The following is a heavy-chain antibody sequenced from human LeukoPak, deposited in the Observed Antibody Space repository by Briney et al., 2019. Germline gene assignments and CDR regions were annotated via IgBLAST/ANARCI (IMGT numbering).Heavy chain of an antibody. CDR2: ISGSGGST. V-gene: IGHV3-23*01. CDR3: AKDIRKAVAGSIFDY. J-gene: IGHJ4*02. CDR1: GFTFSSYA. Sequence: PGASLRLSCAASGFTFSSYAMSWVRQAPGKGLEWVSAISGSGGSTYYADSVKGRFTISRDNSKNTLYLQMNSLRAEDTDVYYCAKDIRKAVAGSIFDYWGQGTLVTVSS. D-gene: IGHD6-19*01.